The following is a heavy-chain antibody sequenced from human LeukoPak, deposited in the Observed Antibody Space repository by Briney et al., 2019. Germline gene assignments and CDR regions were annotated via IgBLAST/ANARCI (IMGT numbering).Heavy chain of an antibody. J-gene: IGHJ4*02. D-gene: IGHD4-17*01. CDR1: GFTFSSYP. CDR2: IGGSGADT. CDR3: ARVDYGDYGFDY. Sequence: GGSLRLSCAASGFTFSSYPMSWVRQAPGKGLEWVSGIGGSGADTYYADSVKGRFIISRDNSKNTLYLQMNSLRAEDTAVYYCARVDYGDYGFDYWGQGTLVTVSS. V-gene: IGHV3-23*01.